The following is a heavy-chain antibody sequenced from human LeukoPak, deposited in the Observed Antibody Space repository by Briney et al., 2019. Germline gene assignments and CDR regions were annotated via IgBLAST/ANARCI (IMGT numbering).Heavy chain of an antibody. CDR2: INHSGST. Sequence: SETLSLTCAVYGGSFSGYYWSWIRQPPGKGLEWIGEINHSGSTNYNPSLKSRVTISVDTSKNQFPLKLSSVTAADTAVYYCARQSPAYSSSRYAPYYSGLDVWGQGTTVTVSS. D-gene: IGHD6-13*01. V-gene: IGHV4-34*01. CDR1: GGSFSGYY. CDR3: ARQSPAYSSSRYAPYYSGLDV. J-gene: IGHJ6*02.